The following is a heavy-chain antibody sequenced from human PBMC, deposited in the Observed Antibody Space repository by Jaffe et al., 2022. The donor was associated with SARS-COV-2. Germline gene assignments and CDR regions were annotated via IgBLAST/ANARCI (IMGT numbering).Heavy chain of an antibody. CDR1: GFTFSRNS. V-gene: IGHV3-48*01. Sequence: EVQLVESGGGLVQPGGSLRLSCAASGFTFSRNSLNWVRQAPGKGLEWVAYISSSSSTIYYADSVKGRFTISRDNAKNSLYLQMNSLRAEDTAVYYCARDTEYYDILTDYFKGLGAFDIWGQGTMVTVSS. CDR3: ARDTEYYDILTDYFKGLGAFDI. J-gene: IGHJ3*02. D-gene: IGHD3-9*01. CDR2: ISSSSSTI.